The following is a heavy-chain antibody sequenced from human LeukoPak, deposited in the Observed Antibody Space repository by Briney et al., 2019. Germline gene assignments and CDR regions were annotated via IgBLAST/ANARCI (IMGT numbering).Heavy chain of an antibody. J-gene: IGHJ6*02. V-gene: IGHV1-69*13. Sequence: SVKVSCKASGGTFSSYGISWVRQAPGQGLEWMGGIIPIFGTANYAQKFQGRVTITADESTSTAYMELSSLRSEDTAVYYCARLDEYSSSSRYYGMDVWDQGTTVTVSS. CDR3: ARLDEYSSSSRYYGMDV. CDR1: GGTFSSYG. CDR2: IIPIFGTA. D-gene: IGHD6-6*01.